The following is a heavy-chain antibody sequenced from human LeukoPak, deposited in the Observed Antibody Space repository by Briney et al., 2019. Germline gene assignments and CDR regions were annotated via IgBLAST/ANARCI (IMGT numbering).Heavy chain of an antibody. CDR2: IHYTGNT. CDR1: GASVRGYY. V-gene: IGHV4-59*02. J-gene: IGHJ4*02. D-gene: IGHD3-10*01. Sequence: TPSETLSLTCTVSGASVRGYYWSWIRQPPGKGLEWIGYIHYTGNTDYNPSLTSRVTMSVDTSKNQFSLMLTSVTAADTAVYYCARGYGSGSYNNFNKWGQGLLVAVSS. CDR3: ARGYGSGSYNNFNK.